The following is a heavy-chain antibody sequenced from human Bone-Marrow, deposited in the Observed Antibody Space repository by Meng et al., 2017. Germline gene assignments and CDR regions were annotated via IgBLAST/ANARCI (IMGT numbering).Heavy chain of an antibody. CDR2: IYYSGST. CDR3: ARRLETHCSSTSCYVGGPYWYFDL. CDR1: GGSIPRGDYS. J-gene: IGHJ2*01. D-gene: IGHD2-2*01. Sequence: QVQLQELGPGLGKPSGTPPLTFTVSGGSIPRGDYSWSWIRQPPGKGLEWIGYIYYSGSTYYNPSLKSRVTISVDTSKNQFSLKLSSVTAADTAVYYCARRLETHCSSTSCYVGGPYWYFDLWGRGTLVTVSS. V-gene: IGHV4-30-4*01.